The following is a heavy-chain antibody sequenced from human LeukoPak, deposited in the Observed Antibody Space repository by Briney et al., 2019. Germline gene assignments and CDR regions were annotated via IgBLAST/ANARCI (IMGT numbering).Heavy chain of an antibody. CDR2: IIPIFGTA. D-gene: IGHD3-22*01. V-gene: IGHV1-69*05. CDR3: AREAIVVVMNYYYYYMDV. Sequence: GASVKVSCKASGYTFTSYGISWVRQAPGQGLEWMGGIIPIFGTANYAQKFQGRVTITTDESTSTAYMELSSLRSEDTAVYYCAREAIVVVMNYYYYYMDVWGKGTTVTVSS. J-gene: IGHJ6*03. CDR1: GYTFTSYG.